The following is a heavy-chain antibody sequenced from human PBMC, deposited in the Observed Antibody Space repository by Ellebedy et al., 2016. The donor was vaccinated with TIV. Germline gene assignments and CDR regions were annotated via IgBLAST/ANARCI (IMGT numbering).Heavy chain of an antibody. J-gene: IGHJ4*02. Sequence: AASVKVSCKASGGTFSNYAISWVRQAPGQGLEWMGGIIPIFGTAKFAQKFQGRVTLTADESTSTAYMELSSLKSEDTAVYYCATRGNAGVTTYNFDYWGQGTLVSVSS. CDR3: ATRGNAGVTTYNFDY. CDR2: IIPIFGTA. V-gene: IGHV1-69*13. CDR1: GGTFSNYA. D-gene: IGHD2-8*01.